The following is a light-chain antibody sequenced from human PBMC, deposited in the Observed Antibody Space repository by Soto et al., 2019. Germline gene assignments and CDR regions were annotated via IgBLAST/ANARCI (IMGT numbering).Light chain of an antibody. V-gene: IGKV3D-20*02. CDR1: HSVSSSY. J-gene: IGKJ5*01. Sequence: IGLTQSPGTLSLSPGERATPSLSSSHSVSSSYLAWYQQKPVQAPRLLIYGASSRATGIPDRFSGSGSGTDFTLTIGRLEPEDFAVYYCQQRGNRPPWTFGQGTRLEIK. CDR2: GAS. CDR3: QQRGNRPPWT.